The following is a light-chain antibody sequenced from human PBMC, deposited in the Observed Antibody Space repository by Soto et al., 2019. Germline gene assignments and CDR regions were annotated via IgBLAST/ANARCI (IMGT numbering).Light chain of an antibody. J-gene: IGKJ1*01. CDR3: QQYNNWPRT. CDR2: GAS. V-gene: IGKV3-15*01. Sequence: EIVMTQSPATLSVSPGERATLSCRASQSVSSSYLAWYQQKPGQAPRLLIYGASTRATGIPARFSGSGSGTEFTLAISSLQSEDFAVYYCQQYNNWPRTSGQGTKVEI. CDR1: QSVSSSY.